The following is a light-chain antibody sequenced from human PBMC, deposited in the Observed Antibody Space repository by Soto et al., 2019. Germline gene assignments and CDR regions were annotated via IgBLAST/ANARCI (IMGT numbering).Light chain of an antibody. CDR3: QQYGSSPQA. CDR2: GAS. J-gene: IGKJ1*01. V-gene: IGKV1-6*01. CDR1: QGISNE. Sequence: IQMTQSPSSLSASVGDRVTITCRASQGISNELGWYQQRPGKAPKVLIYGASNLQSGVPSRFSGSASGTDFTLTISRLEPEDFAVYYCQQYGSSPQAFGQGTKVDIK.